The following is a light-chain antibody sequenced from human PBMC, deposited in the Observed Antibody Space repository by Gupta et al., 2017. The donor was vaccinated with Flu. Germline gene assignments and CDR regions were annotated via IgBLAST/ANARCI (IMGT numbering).Light chain of an antibody. Sequence: EIVMTQSPATLSVSPGERVTLSCRASQSVSNHLAWYQQRPGQAPRLLMYGASTRATGIPARFSGSGSGTEFTLTISSRQSEDIAVYYCQQYKNWPSLTFGGGTKVEI. CDR3: QQYKNWPSLT. CDR2: GAS. V-gene: IGKV3-15*01. J-gene: IGKJ4*01. CDR1: QSVSNH.